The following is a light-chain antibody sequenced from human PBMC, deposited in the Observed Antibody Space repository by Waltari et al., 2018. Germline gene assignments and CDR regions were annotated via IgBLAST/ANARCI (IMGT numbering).Light chain of an antibody. Sequence: EIVMTQSPATLSVSPGERATLSCRASQSISSDLAWYQQKPGQAPRLLIYGASTRATGIPDSFSGSGSGTEFTLTISSLQSEDFAVYYCQQYYRWWTFGLGTKVERK. CDR2: GAS. J-gene: IGKJ1*01. V-gene: IGKV3-15*01. CDR1: QSISSD. CDR3: QQYYRWWT.